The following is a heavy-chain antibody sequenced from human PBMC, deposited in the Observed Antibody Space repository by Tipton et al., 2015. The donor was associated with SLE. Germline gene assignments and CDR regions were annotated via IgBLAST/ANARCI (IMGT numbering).Heavy chain of an antibody. Sequence: LSLTCTVSGVSLTSSSSYWAWIRQPPGKGLEWIASIYYSGSTYFNPSLKSRVTISVDTSKNQFSLKLSSVTAADTAVYYCARVLYVGMGYYYMDVWGKGTTVTVSS. J-gene: IGHJ6*03. CDR1: GVSLTSSSSY. CDR2: IYYSGST. D-gene: IGHD3-3*01. V-gene: IGHV4-39*07. CDR3: ARVLYVGMGYYYMDV.